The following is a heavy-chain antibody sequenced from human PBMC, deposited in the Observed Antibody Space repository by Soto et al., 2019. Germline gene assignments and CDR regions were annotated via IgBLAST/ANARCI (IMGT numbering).Heavy chain of an antibody. V-gene: IGHV4-30-2*01. D-gene: IGHD2-8*01. CDR2: IYHSGST. J-gene: IGHJ4*02. Sequence: QLQLQNSAPGWVKPPQTLSPPCAAPGGSTTSGASSWGWIRRPQGKGLEWIGYIYHSGSTYYNPSLKSRVTISVDRSKNQFSLKLSSVTAADTAVYYCARVGTNYYFDYWGQGTLVTVSS. CDR3: ARVGTNYYFDY. CDR1: GGSTTSGASS.